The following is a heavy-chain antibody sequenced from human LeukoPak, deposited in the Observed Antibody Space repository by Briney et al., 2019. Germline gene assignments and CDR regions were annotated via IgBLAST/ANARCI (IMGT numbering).Heavy chain of an antibody. Sequence: GGSLRLSCAASGFTFSTYWMSWVRQAPGKGLEWVANIKGDGSEKNYVGSVKGRFTISRDNAKNSLYLQMNSLRAEDTAVYYCARDRTHSTYYDFWSGYYMGVWFDPWGQGTLVTVSS. J-gene: IGHJ5*02. D-gene: IGHD3-3*01. CDR2: IKGDGSEK. CDR1: GFTFSTYW. CDR3: ARDRTHSTYYDFWSGYYMGVWFDP. V-gene: IGHV3-7*01.